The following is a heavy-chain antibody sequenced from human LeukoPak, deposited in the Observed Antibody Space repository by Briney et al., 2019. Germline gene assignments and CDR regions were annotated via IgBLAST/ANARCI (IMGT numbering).Heavy chain of an antibody. V-gene: IGHV1-18*01. Sequence: GASVKVSCKASGYTFTSYGISWVRQAPGQGLEWMGWISAYNGNTNYAQKLQGRITMTTDTSTSTAYMELRSLRSDDTAVYYCARDPGYDSSGYYTFDIWGQGTMVTVSS. D-gene: IGHD3-22*01. CDR2: ISAYNGNT. CDR1: GYTFTSYG. CDR3: ARDPGYDSSGYYTFDI. J-gene: IGHJ3*02.